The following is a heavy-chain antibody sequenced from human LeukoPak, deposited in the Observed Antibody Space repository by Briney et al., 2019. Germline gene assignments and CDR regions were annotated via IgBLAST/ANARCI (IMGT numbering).Heavy chain of an antibody. CDR2: ISGSGGST. D-gene: IGHD3-22*01. CDR3: AKEGALITMIVVAIQYYFDY. J-gene: IGHJ4*02. Sequence: GSLRLSCAASVFTFSSYAMSWVRQAPGKGLEWVSAISGSGGSTYYADSVKGRFTISRDNSKNTLYLQMNSLRAEDTAVYYCAKEGALITMIVVAIQYYFDYWGQGTLVTVSS. V-gene: IGHV3-23*01. CDR1: VFTFSSYA.